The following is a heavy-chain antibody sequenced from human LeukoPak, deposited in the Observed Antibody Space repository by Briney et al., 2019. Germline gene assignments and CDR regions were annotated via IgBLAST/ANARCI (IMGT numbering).Heavy chain of an antibody. CDR3: ASYGSGSYFDY. CDR2: IKQDGSEK. V-gene: IGHV3-7*03. D-gene: IGHD3-10*01. Sequence: GGSLRLSCAASGFTFSSYWMSWVRQAPGKGLEWVANIKQDGSEKYYVDSVKGRFTISRDNAKNSLYLHMNSLRAEDTAVYYCASYGSGSYFDYWGQGTLVTVSS. J-gene: IGHJ4*02. CDR1: GFTFSSYW.